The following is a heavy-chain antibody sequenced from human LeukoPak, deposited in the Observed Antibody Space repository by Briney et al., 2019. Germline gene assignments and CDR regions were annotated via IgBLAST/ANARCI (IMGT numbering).Heavy chain of an antibody. D-gene: IGHD2-2*01. V-gene: IGHV1-69*06. Sequence: SVKVSCKASGGTFSSYAISWVRQAPGQGLEWMGGIIPIFGTANYAQKFRGRVTITADKSTSTAYMELSSLRSEDTAVYYCARAPLMDCSSTSCYGAHDAFDIWGQGTMVTVSS. CDR2: IIPIFGTA. J-gene: IGHJ3*02. CDR1: GGTFSSYA. CDR3: ARAPLMDCSSTSCYGAHDAFDI.